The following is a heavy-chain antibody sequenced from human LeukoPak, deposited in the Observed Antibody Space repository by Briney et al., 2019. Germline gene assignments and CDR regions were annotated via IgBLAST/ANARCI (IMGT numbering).Heavy chain of an antibody. Sequence: ESVKGRFPISRDNYRNTLYLQMNSLRTEDTAVYYCAREGETAAYFDYWGQGTLVTVSS. V-gene: IGHV3-30*01. J-gene: IGHJ4*02. D-gene: IGHD2-2*01. CDR3: AREGETAAYFDY.